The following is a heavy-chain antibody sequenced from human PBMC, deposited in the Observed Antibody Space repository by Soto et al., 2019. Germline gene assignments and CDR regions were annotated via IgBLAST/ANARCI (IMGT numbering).Heavy chain of an antibody. CDR2: ISAYNGNT. D-gene: IGHD3-22*01. CDR3: ARDRGKHYYDSSGYPTL. Sequence: GASVKVSCKASGYTFTSYGISWVRQAPGQGLEWMGWISAYNGNTNYAQKLQGRVTMTTDTSTSTAYMELRSLRSDDTAVYYCARDRGKHYYDSSGYPTLWRQGTLVTVSS. CDR1: GYTFTSYG. V-gene: IGHV1-18*01. J-gene: IGHJ4*02.